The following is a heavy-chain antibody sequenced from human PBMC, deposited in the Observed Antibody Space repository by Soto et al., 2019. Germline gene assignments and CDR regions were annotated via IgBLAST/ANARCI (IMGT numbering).Heavy chain of an antibody. Sequence: GGSLRLSCAASGFTFTNYIMNWVRQAPGKGLEWVSYISASTTTIYYADSVKGRFTISRDNANESVYLQMDSLRAEDTAVYYCAREGEAFNYYMDVWAKGTTVTVSS. J-gene: IGHJ6*03. D-gene: IGHD3-16*01. CDR3: AREGEAFNYYMDV. CDR2: ISASTTTI. V-gene: IGHV3-48*01. CDR1: GFTFTNYI.